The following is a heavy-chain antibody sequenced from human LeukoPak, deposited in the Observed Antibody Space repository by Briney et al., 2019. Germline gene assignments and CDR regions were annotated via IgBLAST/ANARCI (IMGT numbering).Heavy chain of an antibody. CDR3: ARVMMGATVTTFHYYCMDV. D-gene: IGHD4-11*01. J-gene: IGHJ6*03. CDR1: GFTFSHYS. V-gene: IGHV3-21*01. CDR2: ITSSSSHI. Sequence: SGGSLRLSCAASGFTFSHYSIDWVRQAPGKGLERVASITSSSSHIYYADSVKGRFTISRDNAKNALYLQMNSLRAEDTAIYCCARVMMGATVTTFHYYCMDVWGVGTTVTVSS.